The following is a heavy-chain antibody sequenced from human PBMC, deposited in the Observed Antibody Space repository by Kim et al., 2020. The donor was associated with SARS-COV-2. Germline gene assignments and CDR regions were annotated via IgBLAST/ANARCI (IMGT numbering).Heavy chain of an antibody. CDR3: ARGRITMIVVVTLFDY. CDR1: GFTFSSYA. V-gene: IGHV3-30*04. J-gene: IGHJ4*02. CDR2: ISYDGSNK. D-gene: IGHD3-22*01. Sequence: GGSLRLSCAASGFTFSSYAMHWVRQAPGKGLEWVAVISYDGSNKYYADSVKGRFTISRDNSKNTLYLQMNSLRAEDTAVYYCARGRITMIVVVTLFDYWGQGTLVTVSS.